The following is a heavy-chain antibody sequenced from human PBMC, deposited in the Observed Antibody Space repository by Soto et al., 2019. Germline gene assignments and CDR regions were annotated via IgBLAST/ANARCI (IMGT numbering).Heavy chain of an antibody. V-gene: IGHV4-39*01. J-gene: IGHJ4*02. CDR2: IYYSGST. Sequence: QLQLQESGPGLVKPSETLSLTCTVSGGSISSSSYYWGWIRQPPGKGLEWIGSIYYSGSTYYNPSLKSPVTISLDTSKNQFSLKLSSATAADTAVYYCARHTPAISISDHWGQGTLVTVSS. D-gene: IGHD2-15*01. CDR1: GGSISSSSYY. CDR3: ARHTPAISISDH.